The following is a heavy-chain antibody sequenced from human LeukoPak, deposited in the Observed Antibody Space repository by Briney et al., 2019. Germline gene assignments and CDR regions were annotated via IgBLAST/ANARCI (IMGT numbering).Heavy chain of an antibody. Sequence: GGSLRLSCAASGFTFSDYYMTWVRQTPGKGLEWVSSISGSGRSTYYADSVKGRFTISRDNSKNTLYLQMNSLRADDTAVYYCAKNGLWFGETYYFYYMDVWGKGTTVTISS. CDR2: ISGSGRST. J-gene: IGHJ6*03. V-gene: IGHV3-23*01. CDR3: AKNGLWFGETYYFYYMDV. D-gene: IGHD3-10*01. CDR1: GFTFSDYY.